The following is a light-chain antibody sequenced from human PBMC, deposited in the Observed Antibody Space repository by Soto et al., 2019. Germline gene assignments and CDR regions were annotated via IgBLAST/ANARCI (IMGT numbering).Light chain of an antibody. J-gene: IGLJ1*01. CDR3: SSYAGSSNV. CDR2: EVN. CDR1: SGNVGSYKL. Sequence: QSALTQPASVSGSPGQSITISCTVTSGNVGSYKLVSWYQQHPGKAPKLMIYEVNKRPSGVPDRFSGSKSGNTASPTVSGLQAEDEADYYCSSYAGSSNVFGTGTKATVL. V-gene: IGLV2-14*02.